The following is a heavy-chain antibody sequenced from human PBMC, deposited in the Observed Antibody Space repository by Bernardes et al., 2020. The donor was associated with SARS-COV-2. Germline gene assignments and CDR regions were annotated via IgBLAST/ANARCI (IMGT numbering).Heavy chain of an antibody. CDR3: ARDLGQWPPQNN. CDR1: GYSLINYN. V-gene: IGHV1-8*01. D-gene: IGHD3-16*01. Sequence: ASVKVSCKASGYSLINYNINWVRQATGQGLEWMGWVNPNSGNTDYAPKFQGRITMTMDTSLTTAYMELSSLTFEDTAVYYCARDLGQWPPQNNWGQGTLVTISS. CDR2: VNPNSGNT. J-gene: IGHJ4*02.